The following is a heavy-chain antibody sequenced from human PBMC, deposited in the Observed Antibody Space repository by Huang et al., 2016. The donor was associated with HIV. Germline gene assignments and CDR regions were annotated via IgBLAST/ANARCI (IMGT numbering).Heavy chain of an antibody. V-gene: IGHV1-18*01. CDR1: GYTFSSFG. J-gene: IGHJ6*03. D-gene: IGHD5-18*01. Sequence: QVQLVQSGAEVKKPGASVKVSCKASGYTFSSFGISWVRKAPGQGLEGGGLISLYNGNTNFAQKFQGRLTMTTDTATSTAYMELRSLRSDDTAVYYCARGGGIQLWLLGYYYMDVWGNGTTVTVSS. CDR2: ISLYNGNT. CDR3: ARGGGIQLWLLGYYYMDV.